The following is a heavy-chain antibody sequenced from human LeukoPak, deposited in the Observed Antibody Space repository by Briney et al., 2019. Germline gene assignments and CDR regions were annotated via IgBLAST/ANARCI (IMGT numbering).Heavy chain of an antibody. CDR1: GFTFSSYA. CDR3: AKTPKDYGFWSGYCPFDY. CDR2: ISGSGGST. J-gene: IGHJ4*02. D-gene: IGHD3-3*01. Sequence: GGSLRLSCAASGFTFSSYAMSWVRQAPGKGLEWVSAISGSGGSTYYADSVKGRFTISRDNSKNTLYLQMNSLRAEDTAVYYCAKTPKDYGFWSGYCPFDYWGQGTLVTVSS. V-gene: IGHV3-23*01.